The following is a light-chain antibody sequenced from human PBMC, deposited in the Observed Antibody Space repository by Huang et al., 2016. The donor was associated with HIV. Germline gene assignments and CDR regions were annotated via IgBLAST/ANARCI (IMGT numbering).Light chain of an antibody. Sequence: EIVLTQSPVTLSLSPGDRATLSCRASQSVSTNLAWYQQKPGQAPSLLIYDASSRASGIPARFSGRGSGTDFTLTISSLEPEDFAIYYCQQRSNWPPLTFGGGTKVEMK. J-gene: IGKJ4*01. CDR1: QSVSTN. CDR3: QQRSNWPPLT. V-gene: IGKV3-11*01. CDR2: DAS.